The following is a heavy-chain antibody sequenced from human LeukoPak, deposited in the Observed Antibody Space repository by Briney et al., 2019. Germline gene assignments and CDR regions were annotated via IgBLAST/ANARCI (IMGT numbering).Heavy chain of an antibody. Sequence: GGSLRLSCAASGFIFNTNYMSWVRQAPGKGLEWVLAISGSGGSTYYADSVKGRFTISRDNSKNTLYLQMNSLRAEDTAVYYCAKESPVVVPAAMGFDYWGQGTLVTVSS. CDR3: AKESPVVVPAAMGFDY. D-gene: IGHD2-2*01. J-gene: IGHJ4*02. V-gene: IGHV3-23*01. CDR2: ISGSGGST. CDR1: GFIFNTNY.